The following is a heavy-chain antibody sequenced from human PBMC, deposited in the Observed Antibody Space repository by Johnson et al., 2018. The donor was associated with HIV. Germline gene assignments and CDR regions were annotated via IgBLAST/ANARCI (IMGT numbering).Heavy chain of an antibody. CDR3: ARDSSSWRPSGAFDS. CDR2: ISTNGGST. CDR1: GFTFSNHA. D-gene: IGHD6-13*01. Sequence: MQLVESGGGLVQPGGSLRLSCAASGFTFSNHAMHWVRQAPGKGLDYVSGISTNGGSTYYANSVKGRFTISRDNSKNTLYLQMNSLRAEDTAVYYCARDSSSWRPSGAFDSWGQGTMVTVSS. J-gene: IGHJ3*02. V-gene: IGHV3-64*01.